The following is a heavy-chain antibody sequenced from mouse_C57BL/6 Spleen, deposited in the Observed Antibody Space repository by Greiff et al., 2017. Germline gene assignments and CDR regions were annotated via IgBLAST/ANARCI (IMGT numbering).Heavy chain of an antibody. CDR3: ARGAYDYEGAWFAY. Sequence: VQLKQSGAELVKPGASVKLSCTASGFNIKDYYMHWVKQRTEQGLAWIGRIDPEDGETKYAPKFQGKATITADTSSNTAYLQLSSLTSEDTAVYYCARGAYDYEGAWFAYRGQGALVTVSA. CDR2: IDPEDGET. CDR1: GFNIKDYY. D-gene: IGHD2-4*01. V-gene: IGHV14-2*01. J-gene: IGHJ3*01.